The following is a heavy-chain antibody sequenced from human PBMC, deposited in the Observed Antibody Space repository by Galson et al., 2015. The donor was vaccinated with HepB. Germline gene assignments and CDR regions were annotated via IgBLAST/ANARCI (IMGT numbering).Heavy chain of an antibody. D-gene: IGHD3-10*01. J-gene: IGHJ6*02. CDR3: TTEDGSGSYYNVRRLYYYYGMDV. Sequence: SLRLSCAASGFTFSNTWMSWVRQAPGKGLEWVGRIKSKIDGGTTDYAAPVKGRVTISRDDSKDTLYLQMNSLKTEDTAVYYCTTEDGSGSYYNVRRLYYYYGMDVWGQGTTVTVSS. CDR2: IKSKIDGGTT. V-gene: IGHV3-15*01. CDR1: GFTFSNTW.